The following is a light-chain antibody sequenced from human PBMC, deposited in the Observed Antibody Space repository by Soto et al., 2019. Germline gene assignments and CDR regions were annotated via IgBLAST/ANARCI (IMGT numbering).Light chain of an antibody. Sequence: DIVMTQSPATLSVSPGERATLSCRASQSVSSNLAWYQQKPGQAPRLLIYGASTRATGIPARFSGSGSGTEFTLTISSLQSEDFAVYYCQQYNNWPPWTFDQGTKLEIK. V-gene: IGKV3-15*01. CDR2: GAS. CDR3: QQYNNWPPWT. CDR1: QSVSSN. J-gene: IGKJ2*02.